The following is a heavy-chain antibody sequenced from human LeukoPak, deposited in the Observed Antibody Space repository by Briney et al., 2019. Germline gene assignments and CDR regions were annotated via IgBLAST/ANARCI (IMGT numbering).Heavy chain of an antibody. CDR3: ARLPNYDILTGPMEADY. CDR1: GYSFTSYW. J-gene: IGHJ4*02. CDR2: IYPGDSDT. V-gene: IGHV5-51*01. D-gene: IGHD3-9*01. Sequence: GESLKISCKGSGYSFTSYWIGWVRQMPGKGLEWMGIIYPGDSDTGYSPSFQGQVTISADKSISTAYLQWSSLKASDTAMYYCARLPNYDILTGPMEADYWGQGTLVTVSS.